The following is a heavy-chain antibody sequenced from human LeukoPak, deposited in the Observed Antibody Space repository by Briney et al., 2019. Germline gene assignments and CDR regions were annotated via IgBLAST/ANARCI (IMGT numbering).Heavy chain of an antibody. CDR2: ISGSGGST. D-gene: IGHD6-13*01. J-gene: IGHJ4*02. Sequence: GGSLRLSYAASGFTFSSYAMSWVRQAPGKGLEWVSAISGSGGSTYYADSVKGRFTLYRHNSKNTLYLQMNSLRAEDTAVYYCAKDGPRGNYWGQGTLVTVSS. CDR3: AKDGPRGNY. CDR1: GFTFSSYA. V-gene: IGHV3-23*01.